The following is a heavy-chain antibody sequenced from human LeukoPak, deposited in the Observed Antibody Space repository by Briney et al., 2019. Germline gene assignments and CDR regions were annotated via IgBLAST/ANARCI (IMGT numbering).Heavy chain of an antibody. J-gene: IGHJ4*02. CDR1: GFTFSSYS. Sequence: GASLRLSCAASGFTFSSYSMNWVRQAPGKGLEWVSSISSSSSYIYYADSVKGRFTISRDNAKNSLYLQMNSLRAEDTAVYYCARPSVSQDYFDYWGQGTLVTVSS. CDR3: ARPSVSQDYFDY. CDR2: ISSSSSYI. V-gene: IGHV3-21*01.